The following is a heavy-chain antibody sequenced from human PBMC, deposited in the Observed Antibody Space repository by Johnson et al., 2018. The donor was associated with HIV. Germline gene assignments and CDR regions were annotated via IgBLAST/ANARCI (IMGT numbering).Heavy chain of an antibody. J-gene: IGHJ3*02. CDR2: INWNGGST. CDR3: AKDLGGYKTDEWGTDYYEFWNSYPVQDPRVVVGTFDI. CDR1: GFTFDDYG. D-gene: IGHD3-3*01. Sequence: MQLVESGGGVVRPGGSLRLSCAASGFTFDDYGMSWVRQAPGKGLEWVSGINWNGGSTGYADSVKGRFTISRDNAKNSLYLQMTSLKYEDTAVYFCAKDLGGYKTDEWGTDYYEFWNSYPVQDPRVVVGTFDIWGHGTMVTVSS. V-gene: IGHV3-20*04.